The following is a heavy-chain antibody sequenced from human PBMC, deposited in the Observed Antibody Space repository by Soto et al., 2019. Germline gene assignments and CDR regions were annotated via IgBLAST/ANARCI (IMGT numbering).Heavy chain of an antibody. J-gene: IGHJ1*01. CDR3: ARELIVGPAEYFQH. V-gene: IGHV3-7*01. D-gene: IGHD1-26*01. CDR2: IDPSGTKK. CDR1: GFSFSGSY. Sequence: VQLVESGGGLVQPGGSLRLSCAASGFSFSGSYMSWVRQVPGKGLEWVANIDPSGTKKYYVGSVTGRFTISRDNAKNSLYLHMNSLRAEDTAEYYCARELIVGPAEYFQHWGQGTLVTVSS.